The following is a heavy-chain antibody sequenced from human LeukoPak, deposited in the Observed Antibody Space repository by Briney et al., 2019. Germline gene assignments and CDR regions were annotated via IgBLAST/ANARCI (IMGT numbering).Heavy chain of an antibody. CDR1: GDSISSYY. Sequence: PSETLSLTCAVSGDSISSYYWSWIRQPAGKGQERIGRIYSSGTTNSNPSLKSRVTMSVDTSKNQFSLKLSSVTAADTAVYYCAREKRYSYGTNFDYWGQGTLVTVSS. CDR2: IYSSGTT. V-gene: IGHV4-4*07. D-gene: IGHD5-18*01. J-gene: IGHJ4*02. CDR3: AREKRYSYGTNFDY.